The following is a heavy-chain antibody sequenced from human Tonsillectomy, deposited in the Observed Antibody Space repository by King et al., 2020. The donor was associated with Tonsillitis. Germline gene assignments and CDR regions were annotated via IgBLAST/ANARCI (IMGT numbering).Heavy chain of an antibody. Sequence: QLVQSGGGLVKPGGSLRLSCAASGFSFSSAWMSWVRQAPGKGLEWVGQIKSRSDGGTTDYGAPVKGRFTISRDDSKNTLYLQMNSLKSEDTALYYCTTGLPVDYWGQGTLVTVSS. J-gene: IGHJ4*02. CDR3: TTGLPVDY. CDR1: GFSFSSAW. D-gene: IGHD4-11*01. CDR2: IKSRSDGGTT. V-gene: IGHV3-15*01.